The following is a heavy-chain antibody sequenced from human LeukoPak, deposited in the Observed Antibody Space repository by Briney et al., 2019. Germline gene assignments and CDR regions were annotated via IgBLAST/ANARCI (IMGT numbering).Heavy chain of an antibody. J-gene: IGHJ4*02. CDR3: ARLGYSGYDRHFDY. V-gene: IGHV5-51*01. CDR2: IYPGDSDT. Sequence: WIGWVRQMPGKGLEWMGIIYPGDSDTIYSPSFQGQVTISADKSISTAYLQWSSLKASDTAMYYCARLGYSGYDRHFDYWGQGTLVTVSS. D-gene: IGHD5-12*01. CDR1: W.